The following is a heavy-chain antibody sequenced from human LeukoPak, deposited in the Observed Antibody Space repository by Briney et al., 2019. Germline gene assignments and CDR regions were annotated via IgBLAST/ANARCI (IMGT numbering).Heavy chain of an antibody. D-gene: IGHD3-10*01. J-gene: IGHJ6*02. CDR2: INPNSGGT. CDR1: GYTFTGYY. V-gene: IGHV1-2*02. Sequence: ASVKVSCKASGYTFTGYYMHRVRQAPGQGLEWMGWINPNSGGTNYAQKFQGRVTMTRDTSISTAYMELSRLRSDDTAVYYCARPHPMVRGVITPHGGMDVWGQGTTVTVSS. CDR3: ARPHPMVRGVITPHGGMDV.